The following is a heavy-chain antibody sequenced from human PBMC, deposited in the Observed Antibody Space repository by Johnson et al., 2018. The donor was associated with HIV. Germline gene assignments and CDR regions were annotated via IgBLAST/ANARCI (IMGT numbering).Heavy chain of an antibody. CDR3: ASRYTVDAFDI. J-gene: IGHJ3*02. CDR1: GFSISDSA. V-gene: IGHV3-30*02. Sequence: QVQLVESGGGVVQPGRSLRLSCLASGFSISDSAIHWVRQAPGKGLEWVAFIRYDGSNQYYADSVKGRFTISRDNSKNTLYLQMNSLRAEDTAVYYCASRYTVDAFDIWGQGTMVTVSS. D-gene: IGHD1-1*01. CDR2: IRYDGSNQ.